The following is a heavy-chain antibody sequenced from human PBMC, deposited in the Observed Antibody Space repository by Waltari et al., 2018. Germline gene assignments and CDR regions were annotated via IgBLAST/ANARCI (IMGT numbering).Heavy chain of an antibody. J-gene: IGHJ4*02. CDR3: ARDDYSSSEGFDY. CDR2: IYYSGST. V-gene: IGHV4-39*07. D-gene: IGHD6-6*01. CDR1: GGSISSSSYY. Sequence: QLQLQESGPGLVKPSETLSLTCTVSGGSISSSSYYWGWIRQPPGKGLEWIGSIYYSGSTYYNPSLKSRVTISVDTSKNQFSLKLSSVTAADTAVYYCARDDYSSSEGFDYWGQGTLVTVSS.